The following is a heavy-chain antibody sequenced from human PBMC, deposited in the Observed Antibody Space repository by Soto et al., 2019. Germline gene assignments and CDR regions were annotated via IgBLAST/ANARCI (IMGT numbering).Heavy chain of an antibody. Sequence: GCLRLSCAASGFTFNNYAMNWVRQAPGKGLEWVATISATGGSTYYADSVKGRFTISRDNSKNTLYLQMNGLRVEDTAVYYCAKDRLAGNFDYWGQGTQVTVSS. J-gene: IGHJ4*02. CDR1: GFTFNNYA. CDR2: ISATGGST. V-gene: IGHV3-23*01. CDR3: AKDRLAGNFDY.